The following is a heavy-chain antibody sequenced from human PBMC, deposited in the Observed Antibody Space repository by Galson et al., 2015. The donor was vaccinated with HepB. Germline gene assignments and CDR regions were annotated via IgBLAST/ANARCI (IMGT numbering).Heavy chain of an antibody. CDR3: VKVRGYCRITTCREPFDS. V-gene: IGHV1-18*01. CDR1: GYTFTSYG. J-gene: IGHJ4*02. Sequence: SVKVSCKASGYTFTSYGISWVRQAPGQGLEWMGWISAYNGNTNYAQKLQGRVTMTTDNSKNTLYLDINTLRAEDTAVYYCVKVRGYCRITTCREPFDSWGQGTPVTVSS. CDR2: ISAYNGNT. D-gene: IGHD2-15*01.